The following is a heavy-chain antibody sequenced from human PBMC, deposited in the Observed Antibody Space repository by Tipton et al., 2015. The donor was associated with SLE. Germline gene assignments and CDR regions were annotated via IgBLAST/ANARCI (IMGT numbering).Heavy chain of an antibody. V-gene: IGHV3-7*01. CDR1: GFNFDDYG. Sequence: GSLRLSCAASGFNFDDYGMSWVRQVPGKGLEWVANIKHDGSERYYVDSVKGRFTISRDNAKDSLYLQMNSLGAEDTAVYYCASLLWFRVYYYGMDVWGQGTTVSVSS. J-gene: IGHJ6*02. CDR3: ASLLWFRVYYYGMDV. CDR2: IKHDGSER. D-gene: IGHD3-10*01.